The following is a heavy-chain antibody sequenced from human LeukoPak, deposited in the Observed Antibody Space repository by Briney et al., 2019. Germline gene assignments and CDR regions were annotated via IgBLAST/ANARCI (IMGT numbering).Heavy chain of an antibody. V-gene: IGHV4-34*01. J-gene: IGHJ4*02. Sequence: PSETLSLTCAVYGGSFSGYYWSWIRQPPGKGLEWIGEINHSGSTNYNPSLKSRVTISVDTSKNQFSLKLSSVTAADTAVYYCARGPSGGFGVHFGHWGQGTLVTVSS. CDR3: ARGPSGGFGVHFGH. CDR1: GGSFSGYY. D-gene: IGHD3-10*01. CDR2: INHSGST.